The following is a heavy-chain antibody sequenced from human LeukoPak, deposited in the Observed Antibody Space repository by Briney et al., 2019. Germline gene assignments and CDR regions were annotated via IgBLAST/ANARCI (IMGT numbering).Heavy chain of an antibody. CDR1: GFTFSSYG. D-gene: IGHD1-26*01. Sequence: PGRSLRLSCAASGFTFSSYGMHWVRQAPGKGLEWVAVIWYDGSNKYYADSVKGRFTISRDNSKNTLYLQMNSLRAEDTAVYYCARAGSYLNWFDPWGQGTLVTVSS. J-gene: IGHJ5*02. CDR3: ARAGSYLNWFDP. CDR2: IWYDGSNK. V-gene: IGHV3-33*01.